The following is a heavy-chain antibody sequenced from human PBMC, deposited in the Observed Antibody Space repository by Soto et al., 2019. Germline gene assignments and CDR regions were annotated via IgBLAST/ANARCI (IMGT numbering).Heavy chain of an antibody. CDR3: TRDASRDSSARGWFDP. D-gene: IGHD6-13*01. Sequence: PGGSLRLSCAASGFTFRSCTINWVRQAPGKGLEWVSTISSNSAYIYYTDALRGRFTISRDNAKNSLHLQMNSLRAEDTAVYYCTRDASRDSSARGWFDPWGPGTLVTVSS. J-gene: IGHJ5*02. V-gene: IGHV3-21*01. CDR1: GFTFRSCT. CDR2: ISSNSAYI.